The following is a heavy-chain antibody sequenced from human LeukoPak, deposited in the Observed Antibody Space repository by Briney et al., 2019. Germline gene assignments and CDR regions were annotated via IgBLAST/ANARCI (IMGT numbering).Heavy chain of an antibody. D-gene: IGHD2-2*02. CDR3: AKEIGYCSGTSCYTFDY. CDR1: GFTFSSYA. Sequence: GGSLRLSCAASGFTFSSYAMSWVRQAPGKGLEWVSAISGSGGSTYYADSVKGQFTISRDNSKNTLYLQMNSLRAEDTAVYYCAKEIGYCSGTSCYTFDYWGQGTLVTVSS. J-gene: IGHJ4*02. V-gene: IGHV3-23*01. CDR2: ISGSGGST.